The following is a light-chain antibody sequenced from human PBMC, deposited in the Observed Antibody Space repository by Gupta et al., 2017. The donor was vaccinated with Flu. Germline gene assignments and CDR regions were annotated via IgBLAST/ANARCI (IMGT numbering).Light chain of an antibody. J-gene: IGLJ2*01. Sequence: QSALTQPASVSGSPGQSITISCTGTSSDVGGYNYVSWYQLHPGKAPKLMIYEVTYRPSGISNRFSGSKSGNTASLTXSXLQADDXADYYSTSYTSTTPLIFGGGTKLTVL. V-gene: IGLV2-14*01. CDR3: TSYTSTTPLI. CDR2: EVT. CDR1: SSDVGGYNY.